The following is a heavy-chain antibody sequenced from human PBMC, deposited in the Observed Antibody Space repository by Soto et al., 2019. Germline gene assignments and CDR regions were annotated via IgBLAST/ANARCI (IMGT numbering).Heavy chain of an antibody. V-gene: IGHV1-24*01. J-gene: IGHJ1*01. CDR3: ATATPPRSLDRSGSYHRGSGHGC. CDR1: GYTLTELS. CDR2: FDPEDGET. D-gene: IGHD2-15*01. Sequence: ASVKVSCKVSGYTLTELSMHWVRQAPGKGLEWMGGFDPEDGETIYAQKFQGRVTMTEDTSTDTAYMELSSLRSEDTAVYYCATATPPRSLDRSGSYHRGSGHGCWGQGPMVTVSS.